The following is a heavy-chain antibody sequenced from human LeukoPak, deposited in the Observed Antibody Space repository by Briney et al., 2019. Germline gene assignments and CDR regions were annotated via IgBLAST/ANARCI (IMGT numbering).Heavy chain of an antibody. D-gene: IGHD3-10*01. CDR2: IYSGGST. J-gene: IGHJ4*02. CDR1: GFTVSSNY. V-gene: IGHV3-53*01. CDR3: AKEYGPNYFDY. Sequence: GGSLRLSCAASGFTVSSNYMSWVRQAPGKGLEWVSVIYSGGSTYYADSVKGRFTISRDNSKNTLYLQMNSLRAEDTAVYYCAKEYGPNYFDYWGQGTLVTVSS.